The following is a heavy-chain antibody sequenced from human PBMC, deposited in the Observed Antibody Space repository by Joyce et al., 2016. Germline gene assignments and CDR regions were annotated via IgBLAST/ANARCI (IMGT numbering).Heavy chain of an antibody. Sequence: QVQLVQSGAEVKKPGSSVKVSCKSTGDTFTHYAITWVRQAPGQGLEWMGGISPILGTADYAQNFQDRVTITADISTTTAYLELSSLRSEDTAVYYCARHITISGVVSDYYGMDVWGQGTTVTVSS. CDR3: ARHITISGVVSDYYGMDV. J-gene: IGHJ6*02. D-gene: IGHD3-3*01. V-gene: IGHV1-69*06. CDR2: ISPILGTA. CDR1: GDTFTHYA.